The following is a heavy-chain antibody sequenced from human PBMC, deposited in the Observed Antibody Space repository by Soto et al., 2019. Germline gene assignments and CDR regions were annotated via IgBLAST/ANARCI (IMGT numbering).Heavy chain of an antibody. Sequence: PGESLKISCKGSGYSFTGYWISWVRQMPGKGLEWMGRIDPSDSYTNYSPSFQGHVTISADKSISTAYLQWSSLKASDTAMYYCARRDPYYDFQTGMDVWGQGTTVTVSS. CDR1: GYSFTGYW. D-gene: IGHD3-3*01. CDR3: ARRDPYYDFQTGMDV. J-gene: IGHJ6*02. CDR2: IDPSDSYT. V-gene: IGHV5-10-1*01.